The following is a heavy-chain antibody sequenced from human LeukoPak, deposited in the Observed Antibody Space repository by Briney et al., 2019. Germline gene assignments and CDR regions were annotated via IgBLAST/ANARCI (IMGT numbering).Heavy chain of an antibody. Sequence: GGSLRLSCAASGFTFSSYEMNWVRQAPGKGLEWVSYISSSGSTIYYADSVKGRFTISRDNAKNSLYLQMNSLRAEDTAVYYCARAHPSHSGWYENWGQGTLVTVSS. CDR2: ISSSGSTI. V-gene: IGHV3-48*03. D-gene: IGHD6-19*01. CDR3: ARAHPSHSGWYEN. CDR1: GFTFSSYE. J-gene: IGHJ4*02.